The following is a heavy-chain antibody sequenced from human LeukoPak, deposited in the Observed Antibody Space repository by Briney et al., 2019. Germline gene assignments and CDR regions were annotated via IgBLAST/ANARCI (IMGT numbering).Heavy chain of an antibody. Sequence: SETLSLTCAVSGGSISSYYWSWIRQPPGKGLEWIGYIYYSGSTNYNPSLKSRVTISVDTSKNQFSLKLSSVTAADTAVYYCARDGYDSSGYFDYWGQGTLVTVSS. CDR1: GGSISSYY. V-gene: IGHV4-59*01. CDR3: ARDGYDSSGYFDY. J-gene: IGHJ4*02. CDR2: IYYSGST. D-gene: IGHD3-22*01.